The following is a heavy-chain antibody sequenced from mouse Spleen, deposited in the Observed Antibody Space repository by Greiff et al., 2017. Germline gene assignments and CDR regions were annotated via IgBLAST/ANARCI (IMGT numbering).Heavy chain of an antibody. CDR3: ARELGRSWYFDV. CDR1: GFTFTDYY. V-gene: IGHV7-3*01. CDR2: IRNKANGYTT. D-gene: IGHD4-1*01. Sequence: EVNLVESGGGLVQPGGSLSLSCAASGFTFTDYYMSWVRQPPGKALEWLGFIRNKANGYTTEYSASVKGRFTISRDNSQSILYLQMNALIAEDSATYYCARELGRSWYFDVWGAGTTVTVSS. J-gene: IGHJ1*01.